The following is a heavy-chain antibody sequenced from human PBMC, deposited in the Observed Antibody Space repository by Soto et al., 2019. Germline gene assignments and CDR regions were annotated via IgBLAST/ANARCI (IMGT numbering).Heavy chain of an antibody. V-gene: IGHV3-7*03. D-gene: IGHD3-9*01. CDR3: ARDHILTGYAPIDY. J-gene: IGHJ4*02. Sequence: EVQLVESGGGLVQPGGSLSLSCAASGFTFSSYWMSWVRQPPGKGLEWVANIKQDGSEKYYVDSVKGRFTISRDNAKNSLYLQMNSLRAEDTAVYYCARDHILTGYAPIDYWGQGTLVTVSS. CDR2: IKQDGSEK. CDR1: GFTFSSYW.